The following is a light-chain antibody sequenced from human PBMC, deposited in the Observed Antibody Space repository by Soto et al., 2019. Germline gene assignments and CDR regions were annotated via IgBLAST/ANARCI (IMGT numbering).Light chain of an antibody. CDR1: QTVSNSY. Sequence: IVLTQAPGTLSLSPLEIATLSCMASQTVSNSYLAWYQQKPGQAPRLLIYGASSRATGIPDRFSGSGSGTDFTLTISRLEPEDFAVYYCQQYGTSPPGTFGQGTKVDIK. J-gene: IGKJ1*01. CDR3: QQYGTSPPGT. V-gene: IGKV3-20*01. CDR2: GAS.